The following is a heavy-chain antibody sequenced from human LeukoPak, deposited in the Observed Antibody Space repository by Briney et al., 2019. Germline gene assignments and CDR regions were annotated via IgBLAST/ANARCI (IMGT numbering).Heavy chain of an antibody. V-gene: IGHV4-4*07. CDR3: ARWCGGSTSCYPSYSYYYGMDV. CDR1: GGSISSYY. D-gene: IGHD2-2*01. CDR2: IYTSGST. J-gene: IGHJ6*02. Sequence: PSETLSLTCTVSGGSISSYYWSWIRQPAGKGLEWIGRIYTSGSTNYNPSLKGRVTMSVDTSKNQFSLKLSSVTAADTAVYYCARWCGGSTSCYPSYSYYYGMDVWGQGTTVTVSS.